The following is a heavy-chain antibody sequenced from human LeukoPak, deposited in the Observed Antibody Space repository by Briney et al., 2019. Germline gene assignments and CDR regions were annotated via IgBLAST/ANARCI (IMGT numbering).Heavy chain of an antibody. CDR2: ISSSSRTI. D-gene: IGHD6-25*01. Sequence: PGGSLRLSCAASGFTFSDYSMNWVRQAPGKGLEWLSYISSSSRTIYYADSVRGRFTVSRDNAKDSLYLQMNSLRAEDTALYYCAKAMTRGNRGYSFDYWGQGTLVTVSS. J-gene: IGHJ4*02. CDR3: AKAMTRGNRGYSFDY. V-gene: IGHV3-48*01. CDR1: GFTFSDYS.